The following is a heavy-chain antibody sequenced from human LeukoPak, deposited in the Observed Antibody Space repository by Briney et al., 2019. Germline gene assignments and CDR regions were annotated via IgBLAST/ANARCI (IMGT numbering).Heavy chain of an antibody. D-gene: IGHD3-3*01. Sequence: GASVKVSCKASGYTFTSYDINWVRQATGQGLEWMGWMNPNSGNTGYAQKFQGRVTITRNTSISTAYMELSSLRSEDTAVYYCARGPEVYDFWSGYSDYRGQGTLVTVSS. J-gene: IGHJ4*02. CDR3: ARGPEVYDFWSGYSDY. CDR2: MNPNSGNT. CDR1: GYTFTSYD. V-gene: IGHV1-8*03.